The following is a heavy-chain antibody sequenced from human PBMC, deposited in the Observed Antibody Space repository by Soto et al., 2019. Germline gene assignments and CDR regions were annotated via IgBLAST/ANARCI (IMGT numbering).Heavy chain of an antibody. Sequence: SETLSLTCTVSGGSISGGVHSWSWIRQPPGKGLEWIGHIFDSGSTYYNPSLKSRLTISVDTSKNQFSLRLSSVTAADTAVYYCARQGISWYGDFDYWGQGTLVTVSS. CDR3: ARQGISWYGDFDY. D-gene: IGHD6-13*01. J-gene: IGHJ4*02. V-gene: IGHV4-30-4*01. CDR1: GGSISGGVHS. CDR2: IFDSGST.